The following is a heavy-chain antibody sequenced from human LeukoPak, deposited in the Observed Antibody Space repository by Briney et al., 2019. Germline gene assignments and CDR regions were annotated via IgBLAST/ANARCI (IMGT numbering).Heavy chain of an antibody. CDR2: ISGSGGST. D-gene: IGHD3-10*01. Sequence: PGGSLRLSCAASGFTFSSYGMSWVRQAPGKGLEWVSAISGSGGSTYYADSVKGRFTISRDNSKNTLYLQMNSLRAEDTAVYYCAKKYGSGSYYNEHYYYMDVWGKGTTVTISS. CDR3: AKKYGSGSYYNEHYYYMDV. J-gene: IGHJ6*03. V-gene: IGHV3-23*01. CDR1: GFTFSSYG.